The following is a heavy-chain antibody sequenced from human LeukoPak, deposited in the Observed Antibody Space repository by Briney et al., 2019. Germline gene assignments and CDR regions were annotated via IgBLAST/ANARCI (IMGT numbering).Heavy chain of an antibody. J-gene: IGHJ5*02. CDR1: GYTFTGYY. V-gene: IGHV1-2*02. CDR3: ARVQYGSSSSGWFDP. CDR2: INPNSGGT. D-gene: IGHD6-6*01. Sequence: ASVKVSCKASGYTFTGYYMHWVRQAPGQGLEWMGWINPNSGGTNYAQKFQGRVTMTRDTSISTAYMELSRLRSDDTAVYYCARVQYGSSSSGWFDPWGQGTLVTVSS.